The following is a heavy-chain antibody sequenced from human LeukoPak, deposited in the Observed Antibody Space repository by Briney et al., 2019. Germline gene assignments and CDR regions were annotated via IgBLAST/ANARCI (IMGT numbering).Heavy chain of an antibody. V-gene: IGHV3-21*01. CDR1: GFTFSSHS. D-gene: IGHD3-22*01. CDR3: ARDDYFDISGYYSDNAFDI. Sequence: GGSLRLSCVASGFTFSSHSINWVRQAPGKGLQWVSSISGSGSYIYYADSVKGRFTVSRDNAKNSLSLQMNSLRAEDTAVYYCARDDYFDISGYYSDNAFDIWGQGTMVTVSS. J-gene: IGHJ3*02. CDR2: ISGSGSYI.